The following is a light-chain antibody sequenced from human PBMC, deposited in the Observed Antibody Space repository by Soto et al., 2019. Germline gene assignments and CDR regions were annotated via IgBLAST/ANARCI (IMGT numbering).Light chain of an antibody. CDR2: GAS. J-gene: IGKJ5*01. V-gene: IGKV3-20*01. CDR1: QSVRSNF. Sequence: EIVLTQSPGTLSLSPGERATLSCRASQSVRSNFLAWYQQKPGQAPRLLIYGASSRATDIPDRFSGSGSGTDFTLTISRLEPEDFAVFSCQQYGITTPITFVQGTRLEIK. CDR3: QQYGITTPIT.